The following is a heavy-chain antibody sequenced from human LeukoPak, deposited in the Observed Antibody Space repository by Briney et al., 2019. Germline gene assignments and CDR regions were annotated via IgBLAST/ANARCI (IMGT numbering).Heavy chain of an antibody. CDR1: GGSISSYY. Sequence: SETLSLTCTVSGGSISSYYWSWIRQPPGKGLEWIGYIYYRGSTNYSPSLKSRVTISVDTSKNQFSLKLSSVTAADTALYYCARDLSDYYGSGSYRPIDAFDIWGQGTMVTVSS. D-gene: IGHD3-10*01. CDR2: IYYRGST. J-gene: IGHJ3*02. CDR3: ARDLSDYYGSGSYRPIDAFDI. V-gene: IGHV4-59*12.